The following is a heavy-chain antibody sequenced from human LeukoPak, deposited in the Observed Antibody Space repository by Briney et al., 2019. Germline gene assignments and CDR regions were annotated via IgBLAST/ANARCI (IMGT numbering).Heavy chain of an antibody. CDR2: IKSKTDGGTT. CDR3: TTDFRTGDGSYYYYGMDV. CDR1: GFTFSNAW. D-gene: IGHD7-27*01. V-gene: IGHV3-15*01. J-gene: IGHJ6*04. Sequence: GGSLRLSCAASGFTFSNAWMSWVRQAPGKGLEWVGRIKSKTDGGTTDYAAPVKGRFTISRDDSKNTLYLQMNSLKTEDTAVYYCTTDFRTGDGSYYYYGMDVWGKGTTVTVSS.